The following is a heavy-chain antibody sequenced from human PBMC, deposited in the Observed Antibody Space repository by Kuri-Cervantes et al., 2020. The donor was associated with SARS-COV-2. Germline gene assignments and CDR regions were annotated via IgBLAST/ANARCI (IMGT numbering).Heavy chain of an antibody. D-gene: IGHD3-3*01. V-gene: IGHV4-59*08. CDR3: ARLVGITIFGVVTRGYFDY. J-gene: IGHJ4*02. Sequence: ESLKISCAASGFTFSSYSMNWIRQPPGKGLEWIGYIYYSGSTYYNPSLKSRVTISVDTSKNQFSLKLSSVTAADTAVYYCARLVGITIFGVVTRGYFDYWGQGTLVTVSS. CDR1: GFTFSSYS. CDR2: IYYSGST.